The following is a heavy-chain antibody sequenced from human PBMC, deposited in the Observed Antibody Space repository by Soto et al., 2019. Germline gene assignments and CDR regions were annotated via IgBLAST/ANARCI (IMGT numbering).Heavy chain of an antibody. Sequence: ASVKVSCKASGYTFTSYGISWVRQAPGQGLEWMGWISAYNGNTNYAQKLQGRVTMTTDTSTSTAYMELRSLRSDDTAVYYCARDVRAVTIYYYYYMDVWGKGTTVTVSS. CDR3: ARDVRAVTIYYYYYMDV. CDR2: ISAYNGNT. D-gene: IGHD2-8*02. V-gene: IGHV1-18*01. CDR1: GYTFTSYG. J-gene: IGHJ6*03.